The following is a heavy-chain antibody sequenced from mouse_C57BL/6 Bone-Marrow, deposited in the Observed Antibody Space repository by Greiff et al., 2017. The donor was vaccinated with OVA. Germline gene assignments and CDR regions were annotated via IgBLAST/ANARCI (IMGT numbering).Heavy chain of an antibody. D-gene: IGHD1-1*01. CDR3: AYYYGSSNWYFDV. Sequence: VQVVESGAELVKPGASVKISCKASGYTFTDYYINWVKQRPGQGLEWIGKIGPGSGSTYYNEKFKGKATLTADKSSSTAYMQLSSLTSEDSAVYFCAYYYGSSNWYFDVWGTGTTVTVSS. CDR2: IGPGSGST. V-gene: IGHV1-77*01. CDR1: GYTFTDYY. J-gene: IGHJ1*03.